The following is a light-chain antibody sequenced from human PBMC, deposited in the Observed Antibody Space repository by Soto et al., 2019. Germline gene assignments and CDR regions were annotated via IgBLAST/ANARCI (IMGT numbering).Light chain of an antibody. V-gene: IGLV2-11*01. CDR3: CSYAGSYTHVV. CDR1: TSDVGGYNY. Sequence: QSVLTQPRSVSGSPGQSVTLSCTGTTSDVGGYNYVSWYQQHPGKAPKLMIYDVSKRPSWVPDRFSGSKSGNTASLTISGLQAEDEADYYCCSYAGSYTHVVFGGGTKLTVL. J-gene: IGLJ2*01. CDR2: DVS.